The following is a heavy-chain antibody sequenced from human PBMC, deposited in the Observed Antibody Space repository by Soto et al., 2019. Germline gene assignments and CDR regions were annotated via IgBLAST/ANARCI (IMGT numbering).Heavy chain of an antibody. CDR2: ISNGDDTT. D-gene: IGHD5-18*01. CDR3: AKGYADSDS. J-gene: IGHJ4*02. V-gene: IGHV3-23*01. CDR1: GFAFSRHA. Sequence: EVQLFESGGGLVQPWGSLRLSCATSGFAFSRHAMSWFRQTPGRGLECLSSISNGDDTTYYAASVKGRFTISRDMSKSTLFRQMSSLRAEDTAVYYCAKGYADSDSWGQGNQVTVSS.